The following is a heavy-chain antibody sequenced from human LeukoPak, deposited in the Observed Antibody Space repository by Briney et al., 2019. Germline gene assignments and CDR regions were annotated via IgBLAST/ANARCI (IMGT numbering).Heavy chain of an antibody. Sequence: ASVKVSCKASGGTFSSYAISWVRQAPGQGLEWMGGFDPEDGETIYAQKFQGRVTMAEDTSTDTAYMELSSLRSEDTAVYYCATGLNYYDSSGIGDYWGQGTLVTVSS. J-gene: IGHJ4*02. CDR1: GGTFSSYA. CDR2: FDPEDGET. D-gene: IGHD3-22*01. V-gene: IGHV1-24*01. CDR3: ATGLNYYDSSGIGDY.